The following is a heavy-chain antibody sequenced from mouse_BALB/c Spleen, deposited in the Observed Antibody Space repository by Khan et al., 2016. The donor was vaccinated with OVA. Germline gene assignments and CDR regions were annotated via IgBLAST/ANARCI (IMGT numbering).Heavy chain of an antibody. CDR2: IWAGGST. J-gene: IGHJ2*01. V-gene: IGHV2-9*02. CDR3: ARNREPDYFDY. CDR1: GFSLTRHG. Sequence: QVQLKESGPGLVAPSQSLSITCTVSGFSLTRHGIHWVRQPPGKGLEWLGIIWAGGSTNYNSALMSRLSITKDSSKSQVFLKMNSLQTDDTAIYYSARNREPDYFDYWGQGTTLTVSS.